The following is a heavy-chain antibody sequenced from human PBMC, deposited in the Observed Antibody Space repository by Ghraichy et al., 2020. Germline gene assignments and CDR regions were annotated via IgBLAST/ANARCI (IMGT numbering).Heavy chain of an antibody. V-gene: IGHV3-23*01. D-gene: IGHD2-15*01. CDR3: AKDRCSGGSCYPAEYFQD. CDR2: ISGSGGSA. Sequence: GGSLRLSCAASGFTFSNYAMSWVRQAPEKGLEWVSTISGSGGSAYYADSVKGRFTISRDNSKNTLYLQMNSLRAEDTAVYYCAKDRCSGGSCYPAEYFQDWGQGTLVIVSS. J-gene: IGHJ1*01. CDR1: GFTFSNYA.